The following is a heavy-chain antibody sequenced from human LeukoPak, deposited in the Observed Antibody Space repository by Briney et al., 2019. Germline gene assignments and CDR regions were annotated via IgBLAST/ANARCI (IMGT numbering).Heavy chain of an antibody. CDR1: GGSISSYY. D-gene: IGHD6-13*01. V-gene: IGHV4-59*01. J-gene: IGHJ4*02. CDR3: ARSRGYFDY. Sequence: SETLSLTCTVSGGSISSYYWSWIRQPPGKGLEWIGYTYYSGSTNYNPSLKSRVTISVDTSKNQFSLKLSSVTAADTALHYCARSRGYFDYWGQGTLVTVSS. CDR2: TYYSGST.